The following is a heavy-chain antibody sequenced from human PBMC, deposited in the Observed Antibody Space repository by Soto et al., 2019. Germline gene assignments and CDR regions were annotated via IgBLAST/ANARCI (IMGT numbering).Heavy chain of an antibody. CDR1: GGSVNNANYF. J-gene: IGHJ6*02. CDR3: ARDADYVGSRGGMDV. CDR2: IYYSGST. D-gene: IGHD4-17*01. V-gene: IGHV4-31*03. Sequence: QVRLEESGPGLVKPSETLSLICSVSGGSVNNANYFWNWIRHHPENGLEWIGYIYYSGSTRYNPSFKTRATLSIDTSKKQFSLRLNSVTVADTAVYFCARDADYVGSRGGMDVWGRGTTVTVSS.